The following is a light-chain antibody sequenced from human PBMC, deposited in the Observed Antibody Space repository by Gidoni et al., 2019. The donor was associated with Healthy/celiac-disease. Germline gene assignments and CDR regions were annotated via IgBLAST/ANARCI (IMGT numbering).Light chain of an antibody. Sequence: QSVLTQPPSASGTPVQRVTISCSGSSSNIGSNYVYWYQQLPGTAPKHLIYSNNQRPSGVPDRFSGSKSGTSASLATSGLRSEDEADYYCAAWDDSLSGVVFGGGTKLTVL. J-gene: IGLJ2*01. CDR2: SNN. CDR1: SSNIGSNY. CDR3: AAWDDSLSGVV. V-gene: IGLV1-47*02.